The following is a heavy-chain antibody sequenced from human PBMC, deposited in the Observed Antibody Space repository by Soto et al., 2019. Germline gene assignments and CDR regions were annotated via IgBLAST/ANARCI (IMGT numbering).Heavy chain of an antibody. Sequence: QVTLKESGPVLVKPTETLTLRCTVSGLSITDSEMGVSWIRQPPGQPLEWLAHIDSSGEKSYRTFLKSRLASSKDTSMSQIVLTMTNMDPADTATYYCARRHLAVAVSPWFDPWGQGIPVTVSS. CDR2: IDSSGEK. CDR3: ARRHLAVAVSPWFDP. D-gene: IGHD6-19*01. V-gene: IGHV2-26*01. CDR1: GLSITDSEMG. J-gene: IGHJ5*02.